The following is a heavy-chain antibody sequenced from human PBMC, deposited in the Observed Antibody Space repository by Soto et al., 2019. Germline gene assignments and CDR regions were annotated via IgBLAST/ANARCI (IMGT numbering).Heavy chain of an antibody. CDR3: AKGHSSGWHPDFDY. V-gene: IGHV3-30*18. D-gene: IGHD6-19*01. J-gene: IGHJ4*02. Sequence: GGALRLSCAASGFTFSSYGMHWVRQAPGKGLEWVAVISYDGSNKYYADSVKGRFTISRDNSKNTLYLQMNSLRAEDAAVYYCAKGHSSGWHPDFDYWGQGTLVTVSS. CDR1: GFTFSSYG. CDR2: ISYDGSNK.